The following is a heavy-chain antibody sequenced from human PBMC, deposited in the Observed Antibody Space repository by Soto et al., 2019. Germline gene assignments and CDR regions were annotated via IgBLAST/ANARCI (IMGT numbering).Heavy chain of an antibody. CDR1: GFTFSSYG. CDR3: AKEKEWLEYYYSGMDV. J-gene: IGHJ6*02. CDR2: ISYDGSNK. V-gene: IGHV3-30*18. D-gene: IGHD6-19*01. Sequence: QVQLVESGGGVVQPGGSLRLSCGVSGFTFSSYGMNWVRQAPGKGLEGVALISYDGSNKHYADSVKGRFTISRDNSKNTLYLQMNSLRPEDTAMYYCAKEKEWLEYYYSGMDVWGQGTTVTVSS.